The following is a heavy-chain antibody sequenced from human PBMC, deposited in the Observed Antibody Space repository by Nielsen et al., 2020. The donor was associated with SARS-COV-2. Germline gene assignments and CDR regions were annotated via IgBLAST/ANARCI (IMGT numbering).Heavy chain of an antibody. Sequence: GEPLKISCVASGFTFSSYAMSWVRQAPGKGLEWVSVMGGSGASTYYADSVRGRFTMSRDNSKNTLYLQLRSLRAEDTAVYYCARVDGNYFHWYFDLWGRGTLVTVSS. CDR2: MGGSGAST. CDR3: ARVDGNYFHWYFDL. D-gene: IGHD2/OR15-2a*01. V-gene: IGHV3-23*01. J-gene: IGHJ2*01. CDR1: GFTFSSYA.